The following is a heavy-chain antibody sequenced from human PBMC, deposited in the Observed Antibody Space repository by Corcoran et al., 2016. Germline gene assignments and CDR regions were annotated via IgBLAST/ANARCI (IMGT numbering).Heavy chain of an antibody. D-gene: IGHD3-10*01. Sequence: QLQLQESGPGLVKPSETLSLTCTVSGGSISSSSYYWGWIRQPPGKGLEWIGSIYYSGSTYYNPSLKSRVTLSVDTSKNQFSLKLSSVTAADTAVYYCARHRDGLYYFDYWGQGTLVTVSS. CDR2: IYYSGST. V-gene: IGHV4-39*01. CDR1: GGSISSSSYY. J-gene: IGHJ4*02. CDR3: ARHRDGLYYFDY.